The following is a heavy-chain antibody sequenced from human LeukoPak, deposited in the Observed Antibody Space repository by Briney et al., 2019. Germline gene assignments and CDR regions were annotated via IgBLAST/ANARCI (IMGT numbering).Heavy chain of an antibody. CDR2: ISGSGGST. D-gene: IGHD6-13*01. V-gene: IGHV3-23*01. CDR3: ARQSSIWNYYFDY. CDR1: GFTFSNHG. Sequence: GGSLRLSCAASGFTFSNHGMSWVRQAPGKGLEWVSSISGSGGSTYYADSVKGRFTISRDNSKNTLNLQMNSLRAEDTAVYYCARQSSIWNYYFDYWGQGTLVTVSS. J-gene: IGHJ4*02.